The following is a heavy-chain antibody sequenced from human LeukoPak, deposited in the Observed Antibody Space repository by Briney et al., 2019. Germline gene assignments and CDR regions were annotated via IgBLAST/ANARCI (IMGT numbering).Heavy chain of an antibody. CDR2: IYHSGST. CDR1: GGSISSGGYS. CDR3: ARALGIVEAFVY. J-gene: IGHJ4*02. D-gene: IGHD3-22*01. Sequence: PSETLSLTCAVSGGSISSGGYSWSWIRQPPGKGLEWIGYIYHSGSTYYNPSLKSRVTISVDRSKNQFSLKLSSVTAADTAVYYCARALGIVEAFVYWGQGTLVTVTS. V-gene: IGHV4-30-2*01.